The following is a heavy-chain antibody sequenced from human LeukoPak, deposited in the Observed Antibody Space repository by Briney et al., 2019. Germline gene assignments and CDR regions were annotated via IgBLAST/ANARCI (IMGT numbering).Heavy chain of an antibody. CDR3: VRDAPMVRGVMGYYFDY. CDR1: GGSISSYY. D-gene: IGHD3-10*01. J-gene: IGHJ4*02. CDR2: IYTSGST. Sequence: PSETLSLTXTVSGGSISSYYWSWIRQPAGKGLEWLGRIYTSGSTNYNPSLKSRVTMSVDTSKNQFSLKLSSVTAADTAVYYCVRDAPMVRGVMGYYFDYWGQGTLVTVSS. V-gene: IGHV4-4*07.